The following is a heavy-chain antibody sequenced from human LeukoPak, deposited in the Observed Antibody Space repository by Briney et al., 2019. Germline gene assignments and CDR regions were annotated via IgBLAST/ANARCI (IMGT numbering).Heavy chain of an antibody. D-gene: IGHD4-23*01. Sequence: SETLSLTCAVYGGSFSGYYWSWIRQPPGKGLEWIGEINHSGSTNYNPSLKSRVTISVDTSKNQFSLRLSPVTAADTAVYYCARTYGGNPGPWFGPWGQGTLVTVSS. V-gene: IGHV4-34*01. J-gene: IGHJ5*02. CDR1: GGSFSGYY. CDR3: ARTYGGNPGPWFGP. CDR2: INHSGST.